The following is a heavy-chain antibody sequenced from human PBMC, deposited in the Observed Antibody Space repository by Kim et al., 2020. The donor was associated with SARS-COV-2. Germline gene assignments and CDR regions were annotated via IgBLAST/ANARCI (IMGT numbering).Heavy chain of an antibody. CDR3: ARDDSSSGPGYYYIDV. Sequence: GGSLRLSCAASGFTFSSYSLNWVRQAPGKGLEWVSSISGSSSFIYYADSVKGRFTISRDNAKNSLFLQMNSLRAEDTAVYYCARDDSSSGPGYYYIDVWGKGTTVTVSS. CDR1: GFTFSSYS. D-gene: IGHD6-6*01. J-gene: IGHJ6*03. CDR2: ISGSSSFI. V-gene: IGHV3-21*01.